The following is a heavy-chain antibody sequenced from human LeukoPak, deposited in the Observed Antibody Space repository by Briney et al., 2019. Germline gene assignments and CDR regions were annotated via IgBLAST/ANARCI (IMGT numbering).Heavy chain of an antibody. Sequence: ASVKVSCKASGGTFSSYAISWVRQAPGQGLEWMGGIIPIFGTANYAQKFQGRVTITADESTSTAYMELSSLRSEGTAVYYCARACGGDCYSFDAFDIWGQGTMVTVSS. V-gene: IGHV1-69*13. CDR2: IIPIFGTA. J-gene: IGHJ3*02. CDR1: GGTFSSYA. D-gene: IGHD2-21*01. CDR3: ARACGGDCYSFDAFDI.